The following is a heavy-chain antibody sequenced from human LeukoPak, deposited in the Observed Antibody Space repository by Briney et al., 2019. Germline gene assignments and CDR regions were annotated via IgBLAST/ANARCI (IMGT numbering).Heavy chain of an antibody. CDR1: GFTFSSYS. V-gene: IGHV3-21*01. CDR3: ARDTTSTSLYCSSTSCQLDY. J-gene: IGHJ4*02. CDR2: INSSSSYI. Sequence: GGSLRLSCAASGFTFSSYSMNWVRQAPGKGPEWVSSINSSSSYIYYADSVKGRFTISRDNTKNSLYLQMNSLRAEDTAVYYCARDTTSTSLYCSSTSCQLDYWGQGTLVTVSS. D-gene: IGHD2-2*01.